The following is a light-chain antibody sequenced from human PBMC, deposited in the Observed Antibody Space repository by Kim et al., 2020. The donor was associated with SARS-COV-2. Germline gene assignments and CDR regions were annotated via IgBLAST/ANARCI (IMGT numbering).Light chain of an antibody. V-gene: IGKV2-28*01. J-gene: IGKJ3*01. CDR1: QSLLHSNGYNY. CDR3: MQALQTHRLT. Sequence: DIVMTQSPLSLPVTPGEPASISCRSSQSLLHSNGYNYLDWYLQKPGQSPQLLIYLGSNRASGVPDRFGGSGSGTDFTLKISRVEAEDVGVYYCMQALQTHRLTFGPGTKVDIK. CDR2: LGS.